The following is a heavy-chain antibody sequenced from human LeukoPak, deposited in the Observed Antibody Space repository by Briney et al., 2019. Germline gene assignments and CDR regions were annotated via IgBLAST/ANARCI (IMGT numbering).Heavy chain of an antibody. CDR2: ISTSSNRI. J-gene: IGHJ4*02. D-gene: IGHD6-19*01. CDR1: GFTFSSYG. V-gene: IGHV3-48*02. Sequence: GGSLRLSCAASGFTFSSYGMNWVRQAPGKGLEWVSYISTSSNRIDYADSVKGRFTMSRDNAKNLLYLQMNSLRDEDTAMYYCARVSAPGTSGWYFGYSGQGTLVTVSS. CDR3: ARVSAPGTSGWYFGY.